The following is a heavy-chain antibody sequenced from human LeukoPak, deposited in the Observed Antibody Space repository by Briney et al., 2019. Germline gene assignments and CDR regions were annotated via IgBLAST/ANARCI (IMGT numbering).Heavy chain of an antibody. D-gene: IGHD3-9*01. CDR3: AGHRGTYYDILTGYSSPHYFDY. J-gene: IGHJ4*02. CDR1: GGSISSYY. V-gene: IGHV4-59*08. Sequence: SETLSLTCTVSGGSISSYYWSWIRQPPGKGLEWIGYIYYSGSTNYNPSLKSRVTISVDTSKNQFSLKLSSVTAADTAVYYCAGHRGTYYDILTGYSSPHYFDYWGQGTLVTVSS. CDR2: IYYSGST.